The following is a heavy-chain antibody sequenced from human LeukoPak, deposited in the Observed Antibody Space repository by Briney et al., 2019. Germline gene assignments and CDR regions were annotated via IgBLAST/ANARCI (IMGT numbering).Heavy chain of an antibody. CDR1: AGSISSYY. D-gene: IGHD3-10*01. CDR2: IYTSGST. V-gene: IGHV4-4*07. CDR3: ARDQLWFGSFDF. Sequence: SETLSLTCTVSAGSISSYYWSWIRQPAGKGLEWIGRIYTSGSTNYNPSLKSRVTMSIDTSKNQFSLKLSSVTAADTAVYYCARDQLWFGSFDFWGQGILVTVSS. J-gene: IGHJ4*02.